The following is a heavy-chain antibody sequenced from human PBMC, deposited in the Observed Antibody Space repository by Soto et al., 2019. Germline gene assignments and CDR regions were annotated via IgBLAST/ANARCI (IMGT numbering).Heavy chain of an antibody. D-gene: IGHD3-10*01. CDR3: ARTIYGSGNQADY. CDR2: IIPILGIA. V-gene: IGHV1-69*02. Sequence: GPSVKVSCKASGGTFSSYTISWVRQAPGQGLEWMGRIIPILGIANYAQKFQGRVTITADKSTSTAYMELSSLRSEDTAVYYCARTIYGSGNQADYWGQGTLVTVSS. CDR1: GGTFSSYT. J-gene: IGHJ4*02.